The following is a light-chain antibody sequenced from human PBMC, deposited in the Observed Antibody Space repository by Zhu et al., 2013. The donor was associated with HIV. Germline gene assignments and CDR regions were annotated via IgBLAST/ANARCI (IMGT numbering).Light chain of an antibody. CDR1: QSVSSSY. CDR3: QQYGASPLT. Sequence: EIVLTQSPGTLSLSPGERATLSCRASQSVSSSYLAWYQQKAGQAPRLLIYGASSRATGIPDRFSASGSGADFTLTISRLEPEDFAVYYCQQYGASPLTFGGGTTVEIK. J-gene: IGKJ4*01. CDR2: GAS. V-gene: IGKV3-20*01.